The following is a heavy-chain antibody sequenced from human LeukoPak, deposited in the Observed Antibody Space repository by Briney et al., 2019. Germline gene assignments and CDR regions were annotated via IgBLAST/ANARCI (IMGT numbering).Heavy chain of an antibody. V-gene: IGHV4-39*01. CDR2: IYYSGST. CDR3: ARSSGRWFDP. J-gene: IGHJ5*02. Sequence: SSETLSLTCTVSGGSISSSSYYWGWIRQPPGKGLEWIGSIYYSGSTYYNPSLKSRVTISVDASKNQFSLKLSSVTAADTAVYYCARSSGRWFDPWGQGTLVTVSS. D-gene: IGHD3-10*01. CDR1: GGSISSSSYY.